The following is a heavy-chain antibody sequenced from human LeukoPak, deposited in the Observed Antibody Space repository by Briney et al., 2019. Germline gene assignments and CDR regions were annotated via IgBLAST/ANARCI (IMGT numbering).Heavy chain of an antibody. Sequence: ASVKVSCKASGYSFSTYGISWVRQAPGQGLEWVGWISTYNAETNYAQKFQGRLTLTTDTSTTTAYMELRSLRSDDTAVYYCARGSYYDFWGQGTLVTVSS. V-gene: IGHV1-18*01. CDR1: GYSFSTYG. J-gene: IGHJ4*02. D-gene: IGHD3-3*01. CDR2: ISTYNAET. CDR3: ARGSYYDF.